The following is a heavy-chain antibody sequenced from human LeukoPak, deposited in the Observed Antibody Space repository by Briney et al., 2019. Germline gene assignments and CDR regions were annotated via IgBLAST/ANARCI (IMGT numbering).Heavy chain of an antibody. CDR1: GASFSYDY. CDR3: AKGVWAPRFDS. J-gene: IGHJ5*01. Sequence: SETLSLTCAVYGASFSYDYWSWIRQAPGKGLEWIGEINHSGSITYNPSLKSRVTISAEKSKSQFSLRLTSVTAADTAVYYCAKGVWAPRFDSWGQGTLVTVSS. CDR2: INHSGSI. V-gene: IGHV4-34*01. D-gene: IGHD7-27*01.